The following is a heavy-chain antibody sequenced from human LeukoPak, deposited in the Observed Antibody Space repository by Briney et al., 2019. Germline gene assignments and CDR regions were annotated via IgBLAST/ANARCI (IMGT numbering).Heavy chain of an antibody. V-gene: IGHV1-24*01. Sequence: HWASVEVSCKVSGYTLTELSMHWVRQAPGKGLEGMGGFDPEDGETIYAQKFQGRVTMTEDTSTDTAYMELSSLRSEDTAVYYCAGFWSGYYFNWGQGALVTVSS. CDR2: FDPEDGET. D-gene: IGHD3-3*01. J-gene: IGHJ4*02. CDR1: GYTLTELS. CDR3: AGFWSGYYFN.